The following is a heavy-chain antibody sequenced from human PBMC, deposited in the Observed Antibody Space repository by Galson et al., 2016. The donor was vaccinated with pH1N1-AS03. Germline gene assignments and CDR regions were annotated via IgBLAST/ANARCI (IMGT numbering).Heavy chain of an antibody. D-gene: IGHD3-3*01. CDR3: ARGSGPPHWFDP. V-gene: IGHV3-23*01. CDR1: GFTFSIYA. J-gene: IGHJ5*02. CDR2: VGGVDGSL. Sequence: SLRLSCAASGFTFSIYAMHWVRQAPGKGLEWVSGVGGVDGSLWYAESVKGRFTVSRDNSKGTLDLQMNSLRADDTAVYYCARGSGPPHWFDPWGQGTLVTVSS.